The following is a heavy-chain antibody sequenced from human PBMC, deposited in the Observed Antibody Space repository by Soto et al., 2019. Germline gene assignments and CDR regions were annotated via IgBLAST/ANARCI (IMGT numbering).Heavy chain of an antibody. CDR1: CGSDRDGSYY. D-gene: IGHD1-7*01. CDR3: AGYNWNYYYDP. CDR2: IYHSGST. Sequence: SETRSLTCTVSCGSDRDGSYYWAWLRQPPGKGLDWIGHIYHSGSTIYNPSLKSRVTISIDTSKSQFSLNLNSMTAADTAVYYCAGYNWNYYYDPWGQGTLVTVSS. J-gene: IGHJ5*02. V-gene: IGHV4-61*01.